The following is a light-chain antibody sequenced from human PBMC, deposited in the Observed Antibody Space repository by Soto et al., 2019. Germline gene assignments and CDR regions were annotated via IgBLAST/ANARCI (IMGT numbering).Light chain of an antibody. CDR3: QQTYITPGT. J-gene: IGKJ2*02. CDR2: WAS. CDR1: QSVIHTSNNKSY. V-gene: IGKV4-1*01. Sequence: DIVMTQSPDSLAVSLGERATINCKSSQSVIHTSNNKSYLAWYQQKAGQPPELLLYWASARDSGVPDRFSGSGSGTDFTLTISSLQPEDFATYYCQQTYITPGTFGQGTKLEIK.